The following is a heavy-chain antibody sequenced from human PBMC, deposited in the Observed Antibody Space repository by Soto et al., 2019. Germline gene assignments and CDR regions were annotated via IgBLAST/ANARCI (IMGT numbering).Heavy chain of an antibody. Sequence: ESGGGLVQPGGSLRLSCAGSGFTFSTYSMDWVRQAPGKGLEWISYISGSGGTIYYADSVKGRFTVSRDNAKNSLYLQMSSLRVEDTAVYYCVRDAGSLGYWGQGTLVTVSS. J-gene: IGHJ4*02. CDR1: GFTFSTYS. CDR3: VRDAGSLGY. V-gene: IGHV3-48*01. CDR2: ISGSGGTI.